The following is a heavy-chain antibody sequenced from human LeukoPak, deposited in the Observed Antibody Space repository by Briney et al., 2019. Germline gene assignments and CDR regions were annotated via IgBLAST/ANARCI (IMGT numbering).Heavy chain of an antibody. Sequence: GGSLRLSCAASGFTFSSYEMNWVRQAPGKGLEWVSFISSSGSAIHYADSVRGRFTISRENARNSLYLQMNSLRAGDTAVYYCARVVKDAIGWYHFDHWGQGSLVTVSS. V-gene: IGHV3-48*03. CDR1: GFTFSSYE. CDR2: ISSSGSAI. D-gene: IGHD6-19*01. J-gene: IGHJ4*02. CDR3: ARVVKDAIGWYHFDH.